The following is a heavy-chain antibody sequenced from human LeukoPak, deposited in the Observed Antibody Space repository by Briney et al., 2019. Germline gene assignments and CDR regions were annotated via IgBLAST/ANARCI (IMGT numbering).Heavy chain of an antibody. CDR1: GYTFTGYY. D-gene: IGHD6-19*01. V-gene: IGHV1-2*04. J-gene: IGHJ4*02. CDR3: ALAVAGTYYFDY. CDR2: INPNSGGT. Sequence: GASVTVSCKASGYTFTGYYMHWVRQAPGQGLEWMGWINPNSGGTNYAQKFQGWVTMTRDTSISTAYMELSRLRSDDTAVYYCALAVAGTYYFDYWGQGTLVTVSS.